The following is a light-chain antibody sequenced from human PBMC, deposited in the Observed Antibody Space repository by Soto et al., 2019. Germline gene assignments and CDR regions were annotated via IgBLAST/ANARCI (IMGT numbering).Light chain of an antibody. J-gene: IGLJ1*01. CDR3: SSYTTTNTYV. CDR2: EVS. Sequence: QSVLTQPASVSGSPGQSITISCTGTSSDVGAYNYVSWYQQHPGKAPKLMIYEVSNRPSGVSNRFSGSKSGNTASLTISGLQAEDEADYYCSSYTTTNTYVFGTGTKVTGL. CDR1: SSDVGAYNY. V-gene: IGLV2-14*01.